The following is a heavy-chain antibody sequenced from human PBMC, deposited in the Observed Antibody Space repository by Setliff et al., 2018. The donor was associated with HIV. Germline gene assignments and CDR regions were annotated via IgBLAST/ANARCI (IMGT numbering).Heavy chain of an antibody. CDR3: ARFTSGWYGQY. CDR2: FHYSGSP. J-gene: IGHJ4*02. V-gene: IGHV4-38-2*02. D-gene: IGHD6-19*01. CDR1: GDFFSSDYY. Sequence: PSETLSLTCTVSGDFFSSDYYWGWIRQPPGKGLEWIGSFHYSGSPSYNPSLKSRVTISVDTSKNQFSLKLTSVTIADTAVYYCARFTSGWYGQYWGQGTLVTVSS.